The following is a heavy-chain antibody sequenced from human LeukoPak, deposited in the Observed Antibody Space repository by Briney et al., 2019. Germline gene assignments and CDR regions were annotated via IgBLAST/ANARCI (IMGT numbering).Heavy chain of an antibody. V-gene: IGHV3-30*02. D-gene: IGHD4-11*01. J-gene: IGHJ3*02. CDR3: AKDRGYSNYDAFDI. CDR1: GFTFSSYG. CDR2: IRYDGSNK. Sequence: GGSLRLSCAASGFTFSSYGMHWVRQAPGKGLEWVAFIRYDGSNKYYADSVKGRFTISRDNSKNTLYLQMNSLRAEDTAVYYCAKDRGYSNYDAFDIWGQGTMVTVSS.